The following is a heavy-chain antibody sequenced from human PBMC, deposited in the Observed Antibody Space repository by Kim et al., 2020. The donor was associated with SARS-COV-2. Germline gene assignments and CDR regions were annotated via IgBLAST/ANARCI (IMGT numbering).Heavy chain of an antibody. CDR1: GGSFSGYY. CDR3: ARGRYPQWLVRILDY. D-gene: IGHD6-19*01. CDR2: INHSGST. V-gene: IGHV4-34*01. Sequence: SETLSLTCAVYGGSFSGYYWSWIRQPPGKGLEWIGEINHSGSTNYNPSLKSRVTISVDTSKNQFSLKLSSVTAADTAVYYCARGRYPQWLVRILDYWGQGTLVTVSS. J-gene: IGHJ4*02.